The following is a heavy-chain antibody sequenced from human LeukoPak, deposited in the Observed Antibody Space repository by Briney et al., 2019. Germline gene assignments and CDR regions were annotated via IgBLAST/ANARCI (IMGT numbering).Heavy chain of an antibody. CDR2: IKYDGSST. J-gene: IGHJ4*02. CDR1: GFTFSNYW. D-gene: IGHD3-22*01. V-gene: IGHV3-74*01. Sequence: GGSLRLSCAASGFTFSNYWMHWVRQAPGEGLVWVSRIKYDGSSTIYADSVQGRLTISRDDARNTLYLQMNSLRHEDTAVYYCLRGAHYDTSGYYYWGQGALVTVSS. CDR3: LRGAHYDTSGYYY.